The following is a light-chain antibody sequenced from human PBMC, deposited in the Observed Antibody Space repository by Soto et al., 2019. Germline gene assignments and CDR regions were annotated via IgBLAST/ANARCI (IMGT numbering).Light chain of an antibody. CDR2: DIS. J-gene: IGKJ4*01. CDR1: QSVSRNS. V-gene: IGKV3-20*01. CDR3: QQYGSAPVT. Sequence: EIVLTQSPDTLSLSPGERATLSCRASQSVSRNSLAWYQQKRGQAPRLLIYDISSRATGIPDRFSGGGSGTDFTLTISRLVPEDFVVYYCQQYGSAPVTFGGGTKVEIK.